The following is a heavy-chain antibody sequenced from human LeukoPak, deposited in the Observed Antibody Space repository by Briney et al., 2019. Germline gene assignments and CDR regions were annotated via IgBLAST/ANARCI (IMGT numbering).Heavy chain of an antibody. CDR3: ARNLGYNWFGP. Sequence: PSETLSLTCTVSGGSISSYYWSWIRQPAGKGLEWIGRIRASGSTNYNPSLGGRVTMSVDTSKNQFSLNLTSVTAADTAVYHCARNLGYNWFGPWGQGTLVTVSS. CDR2: IRASGST. V-gene: IGHV4-4*07. CDR1: GGSISSYY. J-gene: IGHJ5*02. D-gene: IGHD3-16*01.